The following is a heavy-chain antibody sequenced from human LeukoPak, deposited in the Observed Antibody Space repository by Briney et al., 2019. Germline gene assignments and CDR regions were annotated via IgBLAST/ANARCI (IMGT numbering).Heavy chain of an antibody. CDR3: ARGWFYGGYEGNDSPEDY. J-gene: IGHJ4*02. V-gene: IGHV3-30*03. CDR1: GFTFSSYG. D-gene: IGHD5-12*01. CDR2: ISYDGSNK. Sequence: GRSLRLSCAASGFTFSSYGMHWVRQAPGKGLEWVAVISYDGSNKYYADSVKGRFTISRDNSKNTLYLQMNSLRAEDTAVYYCARGWFYGGYEGNDSPEDYWGQGTLVTVSS.